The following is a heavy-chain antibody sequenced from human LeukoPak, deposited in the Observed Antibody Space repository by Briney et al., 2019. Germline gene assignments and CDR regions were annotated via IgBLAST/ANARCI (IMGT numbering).Heavy chain of an antibody. CDR3: ARLRWSSPDY. V-gene: IGHV4-59*13. J-gene: IGHJ4*02. CDR2: IYYIGTT. Sequence: SETLSLTCTVSGDSIINYYWSWIRQPPGKGLEWIGYIYYIGTTNYNPSLKSRVTISIDTSKNQFSLKLSSVTAADTAVYYCARLRWSSPDYWGQGTLVTVSS. CDR1: GDSIINYY. D-gene: IGHD4-23*01.